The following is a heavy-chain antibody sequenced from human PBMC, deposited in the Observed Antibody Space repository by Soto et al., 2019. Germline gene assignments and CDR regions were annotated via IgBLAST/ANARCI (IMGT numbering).Heavy chain of an antibody. CDR3: ARQNNNSSFDY. Sequence: GGSLRLSCAASGFTFSTYGMHWVRQAPGKGLDWVAVIWYDGSNKYYADSVKGRFTISRDNSKNTLYLQMNSLRAEDTAVYYCARQNNNSSFDYWGQGTLVTVSS. CDR1: GFTFSTYG. CDR2: IWYDGSNK. D-gene: IGHD1-20*01. J-gene: IGHJ4*02. V-gene: IGHV3-33*01.